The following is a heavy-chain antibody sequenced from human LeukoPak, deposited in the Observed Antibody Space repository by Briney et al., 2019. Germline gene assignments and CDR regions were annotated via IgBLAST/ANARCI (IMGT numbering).Heavy chain of an antibody. CDR3: AHRRDSSGYQYRWWFAP. Sequence: SGPTLVNPTQTLTLTCTFSGFSLTTSRVGVGWIRQPPGKALEWLALINWDDQKVYSPSLQSRLSITKDTSKNQVVLTMTNVDPVDTATYYCAHRRDSSGYQYRWWFAPWGQGNLVTVSS. CDR2: INWDDQK. CDR1: GFSLTTSRVG. V-gene: IGHV2-5*02. D-gene: IGHD3-22*01. J-gene: IGHJ5*02.